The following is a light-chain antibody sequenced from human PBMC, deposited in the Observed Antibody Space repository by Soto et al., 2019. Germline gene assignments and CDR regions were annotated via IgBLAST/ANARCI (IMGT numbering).Light chain of an antibody. V-gene: IGLV2-8*01. Sequence: QSVLTQPPSASGSPGQSVTISCTGTTSDVGGYNYVSWYQQHPGKAPKLLVYDVDKRPSGVPDRFSGSKSGNTASLTVSGLQAEDEADYYCSSFTNTTTLVLFGGGTQLTVL. CDR3: SSFTNTTTLVL. CDR1: TSDVGGYNY. CDR2: DVD. J-gene: IGLJ2*01.